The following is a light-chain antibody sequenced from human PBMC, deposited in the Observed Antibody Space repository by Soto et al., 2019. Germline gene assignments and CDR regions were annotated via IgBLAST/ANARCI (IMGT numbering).Light chain of an antibody. CDR1: QRVSSSY. CDR3: QQYGSSPRT. V-gene: IGKV3-20*01. Sequence: EIVLTQSPGTLSLSPGERDTLSCRASQRVSSSYLAWYQQKPGQAPRLLIYGASSRATGIPDRFSGSGSGTDFTLTISRLEPEDFAVYYCQQYGSSPRTFGQGTKV. J-gene: IGKJ1*01. CDR2: GAS.